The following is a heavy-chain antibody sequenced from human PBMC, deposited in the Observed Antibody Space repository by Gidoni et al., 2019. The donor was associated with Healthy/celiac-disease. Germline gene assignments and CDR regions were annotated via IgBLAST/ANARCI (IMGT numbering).Heavy chain of an antibody. CDR2: IYYSGTT. Sequence: QVQLQESGPGLVKPSQTLSLTCTVAGGSISSGGYYWSWICQHPGKGLEWIGFIYYSGTTYYNPSLKSRVTISIDTSKNQFSLKLSSVTAADTAVYYCARVRVPHTVRGPISTHYVRWFDPWGQGSLVTVSS. D-gene: IGHD4-17*01. V-gene: IGHV4-31*03. J-gene: IGHJ5*02. CDR1: GGSISSGGYY. CDR3: ARVRVPHTVRGPISTHYVRWFDP.